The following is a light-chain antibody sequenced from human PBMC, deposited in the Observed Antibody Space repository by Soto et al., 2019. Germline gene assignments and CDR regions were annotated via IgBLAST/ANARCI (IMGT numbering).Light chain of an antibody. J-gene: IGKJ1*01. CDR3: QQYNSYSWT. CDR2: QAS. CDR1: QKISTW. V-gene: IGKV1-5*03. Sequence: DIHMTQSPSTLSAFVGDRVTITCRASQKISTWLAWYQQKPGKAPKLLIYQASTLQIGVPSRFSGSGSGTEFTLTISSLQPDDFATYYCQQYNSYSWTFGQGTKVDIK.